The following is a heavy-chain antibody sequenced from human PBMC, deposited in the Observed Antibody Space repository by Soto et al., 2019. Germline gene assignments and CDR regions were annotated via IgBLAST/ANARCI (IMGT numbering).Heavy chain of an antibody. CDR1: GFSLSTSGMR. CDR3: ARSSPHSSSFYFDY. J-gene: IGHJ4*02. V-gene: IGHV2-70*04. CDR2: IDWDDDK. Sequence: SGPTLVNPTQTLTLTCTFSGFSLSTSGMRVSWIRQPPGKALEWLARIDWDDDKFYSTSLKTRLTISKDTSKNQVVLTMTNMDPVDTATYYCARSSPHSSSFYFDYWGQGTLVTVSS. D-gene: IGHD6-6*01.